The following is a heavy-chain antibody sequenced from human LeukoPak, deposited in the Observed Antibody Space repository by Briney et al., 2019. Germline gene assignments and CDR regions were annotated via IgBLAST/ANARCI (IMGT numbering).Heavy chain of an antibody. CDR2: ISYAGSDK. Sequence: PGGSLRLSCAASEFTFSRYAMHWVRQAPGKGLEGVAVISYAGSDKYYADSVKGRFTTSTDNSKNTLYLQMNSVRVEDTAVYYCARDAKVKGYCSGGACFSDGMDVWGQGTTVTVSS. CDR1: EFTFSRYA. CDR3: ARDAKVKGYCSGGACFSDGMDV. J-gene: IGHJ6*02. D-gene: IGHD2-15*01. V-gene: IGHV3-30*04.